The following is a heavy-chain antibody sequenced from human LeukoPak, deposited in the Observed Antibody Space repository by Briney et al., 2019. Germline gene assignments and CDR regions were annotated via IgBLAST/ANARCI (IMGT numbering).Heavy chain of an antibody. CDR3: QSSGWYSSPGQFDY. CDR1: GFTFSSYS. V-gene: IGHV3-48*04. D-gene: IGHD6-19*01. CDR2: ISSSSSTI. J-gene: IGHJ4*02. Sequence: PGGSLRLSCAASGFTFSSYSMNWVRQAPGKGLEWVSYISSSSSTIYYADSVKGRFTISRDNAKNTLYLQMNSLRAEDTAVYYCQSSGWYSSPGQFDYWGQGTLVTVSS.